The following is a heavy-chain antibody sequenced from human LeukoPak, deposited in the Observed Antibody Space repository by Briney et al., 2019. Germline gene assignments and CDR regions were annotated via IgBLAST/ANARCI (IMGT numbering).Heavy chain of an antibody. Sequence: ASVKVSCKASGYTFTGYYMHWVRQAPGQGLEWMGWINPNSGGTNYAQKFQGRVTMTTDTSTTTAYMELRSLRSDDTAVYYCARDRWSSSSSEGVFDIWGQGTMVTVFS. CDR1: GYTFTGYY. D-gene: IGHD6-6*01. CDR3: ARDRWSSSSSEGVFDI. CDR2: INPNSGGT. V-gene: IGHV1-2*02. J-gene: IGHJ3*02.